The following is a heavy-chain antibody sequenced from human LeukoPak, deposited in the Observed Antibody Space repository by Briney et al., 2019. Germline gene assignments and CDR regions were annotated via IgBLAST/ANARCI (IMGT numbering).Heavy chain of an antibody. V-gene: IGHV3-64*01. CDR1: GFTISSDS. CDR3: AKGRTLVGGSTRSYDC. D-gene: IGHD1-26*01. J-gene: IGHJ4*02. Sequence: PGGSLRLSCAASGFTISSDSMHWIRQAPGKGLEYVSAIGYGGDTYYANSVKGRFTISRDNSKHTLFLQMNSLRDEDTAVYYCAKGRTLVGGSTRSYDCWGQGTLVTVSS. CDR2: IGYGGDT.